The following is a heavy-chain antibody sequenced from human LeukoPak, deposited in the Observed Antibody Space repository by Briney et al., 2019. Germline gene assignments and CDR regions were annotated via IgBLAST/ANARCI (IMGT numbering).Heavy chain of an antibody. CDR3: ARDYLLEIAVAGYFDY. V-gene: IGHV3-7*01. Sequence: GGSLRLSCAASGFTFSSYWMSWVRQAPGKGLEWVANMNQDGSEKYYVDSVKGRFTISRDNSKNTLYLQMNSLRAEDTAVYYCARDYLLEIAVAGYFDYWGQGTLVTVSS. CDR2: MNQDGSEK. J-gene: IGHJ4*02. D-gene: IGHD6-19*01. CDR1: GFTFSSYW.